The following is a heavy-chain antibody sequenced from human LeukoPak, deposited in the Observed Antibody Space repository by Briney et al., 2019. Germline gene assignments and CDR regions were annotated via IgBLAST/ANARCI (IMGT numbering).Heavy chain of an antibody. CDR2: IYYSGST. J-gene: IGHJ4*02. V-gene: IGHV4-39*01. Sequence: SSETLSLTCTVSGGSISSSSYDWGWIRQPPGKGLEWIGSIYYSGSTYYNPSLKSRVIISVDTSKNRFSLKLSSVTAADTAVYYCARRYGDLYFDYWGQGTLVTVSS. CDR1: GGSISSSSYD. D-gene: IGHD4-17*01. CDR3: ARRYGDLYFDY.